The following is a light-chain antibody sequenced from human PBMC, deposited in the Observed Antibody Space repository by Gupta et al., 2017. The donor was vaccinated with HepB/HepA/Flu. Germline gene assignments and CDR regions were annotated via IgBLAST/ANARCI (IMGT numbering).Light chain of an antibody. CDR1: QSVGSY. CDR2: DAS. CDR3: QHRSIWPVT. V-gene: IGKV3-11*01. J-gene: IGKJ4*01. Sequence: EIVLTQSPATLSLSPGERATLSCRASQSVGSYLAWYQQKPGQAPRLLIHDASNRATGIPARFSGSGSGTDFTLTISSLEPEDFAVYYCQHRSIWPVTFGGGTKVDIK.